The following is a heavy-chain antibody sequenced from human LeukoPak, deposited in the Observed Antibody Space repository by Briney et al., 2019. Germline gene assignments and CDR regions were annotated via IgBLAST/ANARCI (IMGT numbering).Heavy chain of an antibody. D-gene: IGHD3-10*01. CDR2: IIPIFGTA. V-gene: IGHV1-69*05. J-gene: IGHJ4*02. Sequence: GASVKVSCKASGGTFSSYAISWVRQAPGQGLEWMGGIIPIFGTANYAQKLQGRVTMTTDTSTSTAYMELRSLRSDDTAVYYCARGGLQVWFGDSLDYWGQGTLVTVSS. CDR3: ARGGLQVWFGDSLDY. CDR1: GGTFSSYA.